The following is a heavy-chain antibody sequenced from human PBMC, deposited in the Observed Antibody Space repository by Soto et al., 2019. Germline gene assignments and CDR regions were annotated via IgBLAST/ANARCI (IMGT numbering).Heavy chain of an antibody. D-gene: IGHD2-8*01. CDR2: ISWNSGST. Sequence: EVQLVESGGGLVQPGRSLRLSCAASGFTFDDYAMHWVRQAPGKGLEWVSGISWNSGSTYYADSVKGRFTISRDNSKNSLYLQMNSLRTEDTALYYCAKDHGLLRQDGMDVWGQGTTVTVSS. V-gene: IGHV3-9*01. CDR1: GFTFDDYA. J-gene: IGHJ6*02. CDR3: AKDHGLLRQDGMDV.